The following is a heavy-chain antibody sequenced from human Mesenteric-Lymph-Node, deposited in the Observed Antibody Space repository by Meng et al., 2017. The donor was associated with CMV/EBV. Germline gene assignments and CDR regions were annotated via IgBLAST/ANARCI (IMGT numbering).Heavy chain of an antibody. J-gene: IGHJ4*02. CDR2: IKEDGSEK. D-gene: IGHD2-2*03. V-gene: IGHV3-7*01. Sequence: GGSLRLSCVASGFSFSTYWMSWVRQAPGKGLEWVANIKEDGSEKYYVDSVKGRFTISKDNAKNSLYLQMNSLRAEDTGVYYCARDFGWIVDYWGQGTLVTVSS. CDR3: ARDFGWIVDY. CDR1: GFSFSTYW.